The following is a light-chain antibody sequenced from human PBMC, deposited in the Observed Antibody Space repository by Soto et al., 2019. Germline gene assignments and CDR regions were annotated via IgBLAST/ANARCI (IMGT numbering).Light chain of an antibody. Sequence: ALTQPASVSGSPGQSITISCTGTSSDVGGYNYVSWYQQHPGKAPKLMIYEVSNRPSGVSNRFSGSKSGNTASLTISGLQAEDEADYYCSSYTSSSTLFYVFGTGTKVTVL. CDR3: SSYTSSSTLFYV. V-gene: IGLV2-14*01. CDR2: EVS. J-gene: IGLJ1*01. CDR1: SSDVGGYNY.